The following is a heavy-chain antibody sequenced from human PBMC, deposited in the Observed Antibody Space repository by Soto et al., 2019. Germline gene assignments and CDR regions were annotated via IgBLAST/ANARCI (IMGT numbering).Heavy chain of an antibody. CDR2: IYYSGST. V-gene: IGHV4-59*08. J-gene: IGHJ6*03. CDR3: ARLKQQLVTVGYMDV. CDR1: GGSISSYY. D-gene: IGHD6-13*01. Sequence: SETLSLTCTVSGGSISSYYWSWIRQPPGKGLEWIGYIYYSGSTNYNPSLKSRVTLSVDTSKNQFSLKLSSVTAADTAVYYCARLKQQLVTVGYMDVWGKGTTVTVSS.